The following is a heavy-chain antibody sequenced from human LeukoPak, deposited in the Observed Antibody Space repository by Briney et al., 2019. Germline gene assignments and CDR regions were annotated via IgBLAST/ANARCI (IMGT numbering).Heavy chain of an antibody. D-gene: IGHD6-13*01. CDR3: ALRRRYSSNWHKTTGFDP. J-gene: IGHJ5*02. Sequence: SETLSLTCAVYGGSFSGYYWSWIRQPPGKGLEWIGEINHSGSTNYNPSLKSRVTISVDTSKNQFSLKLSSVTAADTAVYYCALRRRYSSNWHKTTGFDPWGQGTLVTVSS. CDR1: GGSFSGYY. CDR2: INHSGST. V-gene: IGHV4-34*01.